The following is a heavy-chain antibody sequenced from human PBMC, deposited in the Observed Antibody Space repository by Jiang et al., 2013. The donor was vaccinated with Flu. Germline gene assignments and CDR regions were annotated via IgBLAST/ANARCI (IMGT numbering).Heavy chain of an antibody. CDR2: ISSSGSTI. Sequence: VQLVESGGGLVQPGGSLRLSCAASGFTFSSYEMNWVHQAPGKGLEWVSYISSSGSTIYYADSVKGRFTISRDNAKNSLYLQMNSLRAEDTAVYYCARASLNDFWSGYSPAGIDYWGQGNPGHRLL. D-gene: IGHD3-3*01. V-gene: IGHV3-48*03. J-gene: IGHJ4*02. CDR1: GFTFSSYE. CDR3: ARASLNDFWSGYSPAGIDY.